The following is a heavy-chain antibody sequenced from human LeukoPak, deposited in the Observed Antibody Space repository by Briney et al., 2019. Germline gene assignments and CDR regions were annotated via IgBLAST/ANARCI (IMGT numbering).Heavy chain of an antibody. V-gene: IGHV3-48*01. CDR1: GFTFSSYS. CDR2: ISSSSSTI. J-gene: IGHJ4*02. CDR3: ATTTRSRSWDY. Sequence: GGSLRLSCAASGFTFSSYSMNWVRQAPGKGLEWVSYISSSSSTIYYADSVKGRFTISRDNAKNSLYLQMNSLRAEDTAVYYCATTTRSRSWDYWGQGTLVTVSS. D-gene: IGHD1-1*01.